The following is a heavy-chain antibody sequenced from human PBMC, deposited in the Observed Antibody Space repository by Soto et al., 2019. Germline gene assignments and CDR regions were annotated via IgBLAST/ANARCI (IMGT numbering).Heavy chain of an antibody. J-gene: IGHJ6*02. D-gene: IGHD5-12*01. V-gene: IGHV3-23*01. CDR2: ISGSGGST. Sequence: EVQLLESGGGLVQPGGSLRLSCAASGFTFSSYAMSWVRQAPGKGLEWVSAISGSGGSTYYADSVKGRFTISRDNSKHSLYLQLNSLTAEDTAVYYCAKDQVATNLYYYYYGMDVWGQGTTVTVSS. CDR3: AKDQVATNLYYYYYGMDV. CDR1: GFTFSSYA.